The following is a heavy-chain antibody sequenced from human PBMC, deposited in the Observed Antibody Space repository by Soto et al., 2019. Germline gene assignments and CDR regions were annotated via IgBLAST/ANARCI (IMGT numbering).Heavy chain of an antibody. D-gene: IGHD5-18*01. J-gene: IGHJ6*04. CDR2: ISAYNGNT. CDR3: ARDLSLRGYSYGLMYYYGMDF. CDR1: GYTFTSYG. V-gene: IGHV1-18*01. Sequence: ASVTVSCTASGYTFTSYGISWVRQAPGQGLEWMGWISAYNGNTNYAQKLQGRVTMTTDTSTSTAYMELRSLRSDDTAVYYCARDLSLRGYSYGLMYYYGMDFRGKGTSVTVSS.